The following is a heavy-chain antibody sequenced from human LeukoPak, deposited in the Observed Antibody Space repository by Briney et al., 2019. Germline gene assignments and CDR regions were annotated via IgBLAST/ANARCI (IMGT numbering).Heavy chain of an antibody. Sequence: GGSLRLSCTASGVVFSVTGMHWVRQAPGEGLEWVAYILFDGSDTYYADSVKGRFTISRDNSKNTLYLRMNSLRAEDTAVYYCARVLLPLYGMDVWGQGTTVTVSS. J-gene: IGHJ6*02. CDR1: GVVFSVTG. CDR2: ILFDGSDT. V-gene: IGHV3-33*01. CDR3: ARVLLPLYGMDV. D-gene: IGHD3-22*01.